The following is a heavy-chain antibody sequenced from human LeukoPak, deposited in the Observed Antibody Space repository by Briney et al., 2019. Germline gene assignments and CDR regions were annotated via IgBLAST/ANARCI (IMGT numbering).Heavy chain of an antibody. J-gene: IGHJ6*03. CDR3: ARARVNYCTNGVCYRAADSSYYYYMDV. CDR1: GGSFSGYY. D-gene: IGHD2-8*01. CDR2: INHSGST. V-gene: IGHV4-34*01. Sequence: SETLSLTCAVYGGSFSGYYWSWIRQPPGKGLEWIGEINHSGSTNYNPSLKSRVTISVDTSKNQFSLKLSSVTAADTAVYYCARARVNYCTNGVCYRAADSSYYYYMDVWGKGTTVTVSS.